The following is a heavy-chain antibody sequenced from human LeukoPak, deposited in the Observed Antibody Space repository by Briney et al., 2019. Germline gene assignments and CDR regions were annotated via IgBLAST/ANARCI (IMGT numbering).Heavy chain of an antibody. J-gene: IGHJ4*02. Sequence: SETLSLTCTVSGGSISSYYWSWIRQPAGEGLEWIGRIYTSGSTNYNPSLKSRVTMSVDTSKNQFSLKLSSVTAADTAVYYCARGSHYYDSSGYYFDYWGQGTLVTVSS. CDR3: ARGSHYYDSSGYYFDY. CDR2: IYTSGST. D-gene: IGHD3-22*01. V-gene: IGHV4-4*07. CDR1: GGSISSYY.